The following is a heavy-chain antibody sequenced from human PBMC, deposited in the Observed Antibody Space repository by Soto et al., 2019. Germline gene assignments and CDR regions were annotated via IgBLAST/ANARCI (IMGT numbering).Heavy chain of an antibody. CDR1: GFTFSRYS. J-gene: IGHJ5*02. CDR2: ISSSSSYI. V-gene: IGHV3-21*01. CDR3: ARNRKTDIVVVVAATPNLFDP. D-gene: IGHD2-15*01. Sequence: PGGSLRLSCAASGFTFSRYSMNWVRQAPGKGLEWVSSISSSSSYIYYADSVKGRFTISRDNAKNSLYLQMNSLRAEDTAVYYCARNRKTDIVVVVAATPNLFDPWGQGTLVTVSS.